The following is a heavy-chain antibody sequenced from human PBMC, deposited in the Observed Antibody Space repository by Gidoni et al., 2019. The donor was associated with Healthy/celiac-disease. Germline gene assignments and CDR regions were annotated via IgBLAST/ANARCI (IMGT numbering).Heavy chain of an antibody. V-gene: IGHV3-13*04. D-gene: IGHD3-9*01. CDR3: ARAFDILTGLGEYYYGMDV. Sequence: EVQLVESGGGLVQPGGSLRLSCAASGFTFSSYDRHWVRQATGKGLEWVSAIGTAGDTYYPGSVKGRFTISRENAKNSLYLQMNSLRAGDTAVYYCARAFDILTGLGEYYYGMDVWGQGTTVTVSS. CDR2: IGTAGDT. J-gene: IGHJ6*02. CDR1: GFTFSSYD.